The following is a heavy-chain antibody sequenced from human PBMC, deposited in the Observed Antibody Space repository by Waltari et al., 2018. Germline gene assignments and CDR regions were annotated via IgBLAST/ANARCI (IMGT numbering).Heavy chain of an antibody. CDR3: ARGWFGAAAGTFGY. CDR1: GGSFSGYY. CDR2: RKYSGRT. Sequence: QVQLQQWGAGLLKPSETLSVTCAVHGGSFSGYYWSWIRQPPGKGLEVCGERKYSGRTDYNPALKSRVSISVDTSMNQLSLRVSSVTAADTAVECCARGWFGAAAGTFGYWGQGTLVTVSS. J-gene: IGHJ4*02. V-gene: IGHV4-34*01. D-gene: IGHD6-13*01.